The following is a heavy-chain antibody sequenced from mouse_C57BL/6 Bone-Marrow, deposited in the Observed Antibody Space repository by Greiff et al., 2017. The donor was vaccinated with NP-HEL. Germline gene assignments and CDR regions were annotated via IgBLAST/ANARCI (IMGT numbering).Heavy chain of an antibody. CDR1: GFSLTSYG. J-gene: IGHJ4*01. Sequence: QVQLKQSGPGLVQPSQSLSITCTVSGFSLTSYGVHWVRQSPGKGLEWLGVIWSGGSTDYNAAFISRLSISKDNSKSQVFFKMNSLQADDTAIYYCARPPPLLRGSTLSYAMDYWGQGTSVTVSS. V-gene: IGHV2-2*01. CDR2: IWSGGST. CDR3: ARPPPLLRGSTLSYAMDY. D-gene: IGHD1-1*01.